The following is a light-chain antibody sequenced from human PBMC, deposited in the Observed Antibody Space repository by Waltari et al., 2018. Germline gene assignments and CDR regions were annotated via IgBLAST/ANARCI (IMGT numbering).Light chain of an antibody. CDR3: QSYDTSNRV. V-gene: IGLV6-57*01. CDR1: SGSIASNY. CDR2: EDN. Sequence: NFMLTQPHSVSESPGKTVTISCTRSSGSIASNYAQWYQQRPGSSPTPVIYEDNQRPSWVPDRFSGSIDSSSNSASLTISGLKTEDEADYYCQSYDTSNRVFGGGTKVTVL. J-gene: IGLJ3*02.